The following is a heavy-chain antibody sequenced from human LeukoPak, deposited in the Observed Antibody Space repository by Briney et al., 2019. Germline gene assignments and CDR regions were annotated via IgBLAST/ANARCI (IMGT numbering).Heavy chain of an antibody. V-gene: IGHV4-39*07. CDR2: INHSGST. D-gene: IGHD1-1*01. J-gene: IGHJ4*02. Sequence: SETLSLTCTVSYGSITSSNYYWGWIRQPPGKGLEWIGEINHSGSTNYNPSLKSRVTISVDTSKNQFSLKLSSVTAADTAVYYCARCTTGRTFGSLREIKRSREIDYWGQGTLVTVSS. CDR3: ARCTTGRTFGSLREIKRSREIDY. CDR1: YGSITSSNYY.